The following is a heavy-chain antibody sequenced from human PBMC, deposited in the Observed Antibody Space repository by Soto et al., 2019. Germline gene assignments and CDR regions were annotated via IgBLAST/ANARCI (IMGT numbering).Heavy chain of an antibody. CDR2: IIPIFGTA. CDR1: GGTFSSYA. V-gene: IGHV1-69*12. D-gene: IGHD2-21*01. J-gene: IGHJ6*02. Sequence: QVQLVQSGAEVKKPGSSVKVSCKASGGTFSSYAISWVRQAPGQGLEWMGGIIPIFGTANYAQKLQGRVLITADESTSTAYMELGSLGSEDTAVYYCARGVVVAEPTGNGMDVWGQGTTVTVSS. CDR3: ARGVVVAEPTGNGMDV.